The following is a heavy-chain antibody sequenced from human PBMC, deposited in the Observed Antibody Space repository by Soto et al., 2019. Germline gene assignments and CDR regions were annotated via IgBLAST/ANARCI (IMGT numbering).Heavy chain of an antibody. V-gene: IGHV3-74*01. CDR1: GFTFSSYW. CDR3: VSGHVLGSDRHFDY. J-gene: IGHJ4*02. CDR2: IVGDATEI. Sequence: GGSLRLSSAASGFTFSSYWMHWVRQVPGKGLVWVARIVGDATEINYAASVEGRFTISRDNAKNTVYLQMNSLRSEDTAVYYCVSGHVLGSDRHFDYWAQGMLVTVSS. D-gene: IGHD3-16*02.